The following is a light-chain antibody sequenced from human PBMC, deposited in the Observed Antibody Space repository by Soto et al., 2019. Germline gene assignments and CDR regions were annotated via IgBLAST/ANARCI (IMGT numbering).Light chain of an antibody. V-gene: IGKV1-27*01. J-gene: IGKJ4*01. Sequence: DIQMTQSPSSLSASVGDRVTISCRASQGIRNYVAWYQQRPGKVPKLLIYAASTLQSGVPSRFSGSGSGTAFTLTIRSLQPEDVATYYCQKYNSVPTFGGGTKVEIK. CDR3: QKYNSVPT. CDR1: QGIRNY. CDR2: AAS.